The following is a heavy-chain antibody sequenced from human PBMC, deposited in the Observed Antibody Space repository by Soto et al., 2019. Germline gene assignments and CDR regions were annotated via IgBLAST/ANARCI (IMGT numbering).Heavy chain of an antibody. CDR3: ARLGGYCSGTRCYGFYGMDV. CDR2: IYYSGST. CDR1: GGSISSGDYY. J-gene: IGHJ6*02. Sequence: PSETLSLTCTVSGGSISSGDYYWSWIRQHPGKGLEWIGYIYYSGSTYYNPSLKSRVTISVDTSKNQFSLKVNSVTVADTAIYYCARLGGYCSGTRCYGFYGMDVWGLGTTVTVSS. D-gene: IGHD2-2*01. V-gene: IGHV4-31*03.